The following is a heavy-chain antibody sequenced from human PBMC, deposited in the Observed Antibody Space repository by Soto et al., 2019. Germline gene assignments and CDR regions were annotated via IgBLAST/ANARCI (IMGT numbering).Heavy chain of an antibody. J-gene: IGHJ4*02. D-gene: IGHD2-8*01. V-gene: IGHV3-15*01. CDR3: TTVGKGVLMVYASRYYFDY. CDR1: GFTFSNAW. CDR2: IKSKTDGGTT. Sequence: NPGGSLRLSCAASGFTFSNAWMSWVRQAPGKGLEWVGRIKSKTDGGTTDYAAPVKGRFTISRDDSKNTLYLQMNSLKTEDTAVYYCTTVGKGVLMVYASRYYFDYWGQGTLVTVSS.